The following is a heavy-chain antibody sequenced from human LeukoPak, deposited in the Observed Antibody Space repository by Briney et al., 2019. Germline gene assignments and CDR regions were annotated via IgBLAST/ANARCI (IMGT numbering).Heavy chain of an antibody. CDR3: ARVGYDSSGYYRGYFDY. Sequence: ASVKVSCKVSGYTLTELSMHWVRQAPRKGLEWMGGFDPEDGETIYAQKFQGRVTMTEDTSTDTAYMELSSLRSEDTAVYYCARVGYDSSGYYRGYFDYWGQGTLVTVSS. J-gene: IGHJ4*02. CDR2: FDPEDGET. D-gene: IGHD3-22*01. V-gene: IGHV1-24*01. CDR1: GYTLTELS.